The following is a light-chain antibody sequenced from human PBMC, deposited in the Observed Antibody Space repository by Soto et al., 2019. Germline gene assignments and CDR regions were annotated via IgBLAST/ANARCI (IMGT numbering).Light chain of an antibody. Sequence: EIVLTQSPGTLSLSPGERATLSCRASQSVSSSLAWYQQKPGQAPRLLIYAASTRATGIPARFSGSGSGTEFTLTISSLQSEDFAIYYCQQYNNWLPITFGQGTRLEIK. CDR2: AAS. CDR1: QSVSSS. V-gene: IGKV3D-15*01. J-gene: IGKJ5*01. CDR3: QQYNNWLPIT.